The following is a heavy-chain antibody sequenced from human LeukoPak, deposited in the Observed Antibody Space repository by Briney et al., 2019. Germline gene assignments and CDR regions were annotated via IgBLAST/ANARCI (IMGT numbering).Heavy chain of an antibody. CDR2: MFPDGRT. D-gene: IGHD4-17*01. J-gene: IGHJ4*02. V-gene: IGHV3-53*01. Sequence: PGGSLRLSCAVSGFSVNDNYMSWVRQAPGKGLQWVSVMFPDGRTYYADSVKGRFTISRDLARNTLLLQMHSLRADDTAVHYCARTNPVYGDYDYWGQGTLVTASS. CDR3: ARTNPVYGDYDY. CDR1: GFSVNDNY.